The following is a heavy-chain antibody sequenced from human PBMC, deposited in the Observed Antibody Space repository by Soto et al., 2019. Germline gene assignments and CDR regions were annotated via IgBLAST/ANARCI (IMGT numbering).Heavy chain of an antibody. CDR2: IWYDGSNK. V-gene: IGHV3-33*01. J-gene: IGHJ6*02. Sequence: QVQLVESGGGVVQPGRSLRLSCAASGFTFSSYGMHWVRQAPGKGLEWVAVIWYDGSNKYYADSVKGRFTISRDNSKNTLYLQMNSLRAEDTAVYYCPRDWTESSSAGMDVWGQGTTVTVSS. CDR3: PRDWTESSSAGMDV. D-gene: IGHD6-6*01. CDR1: GFTFSSYG.